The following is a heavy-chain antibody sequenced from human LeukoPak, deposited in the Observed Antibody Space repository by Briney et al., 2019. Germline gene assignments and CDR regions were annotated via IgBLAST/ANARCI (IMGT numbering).Heavy chain of an antibody. Sequence: PSQTLSLTCAVSGGSISSGGYSWGWIRQPPGKGLEWIGYIYHSGSTYYNPSLKSRVTISVDRSKNQFSLKLSSVTAADTAVYYCARARIVGATSFDYWGQGTLVTVSS. CDR3: ARARIVGATSFDY. J-gene: IGHJ4*02. V-gene: IGHV4-30-2*01. CDR1: GGSISSGGYS. CDR2: IYHSGST. D-gene: IGHD1-26*01.